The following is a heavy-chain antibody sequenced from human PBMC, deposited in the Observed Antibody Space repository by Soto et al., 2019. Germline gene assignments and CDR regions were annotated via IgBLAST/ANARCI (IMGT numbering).Heavy chain of an antibody. J-gene: IGHJ4*02. CDR3: AGGGYCISAYCPPLH. D-gene: IGHD2-15*01. CDR2: ISYDGSNK. CDR1: GFTFTIDA. Sequence: QVQLVESGGGVVQPGRSLRLSCAASGFTFTIDAMHWVRQAPGKGLEWVAIISYDGSNKYSADAVKGRFTISRDNSKSTLYLQMNSLRVEDTAGYYCAGGGYCISAYCPPLHWGQGTLVTVSS. V-gene: IGHV3-30-3*01.